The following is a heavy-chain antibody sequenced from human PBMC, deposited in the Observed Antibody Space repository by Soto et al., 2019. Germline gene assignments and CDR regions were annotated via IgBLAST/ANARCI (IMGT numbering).Heavy chain of an antibody. CDR2: ISSSSSYI. CDR3: ARDPVEQWLATNYWYFDL. J-gene: IGHJ2*01. Sequence: EVQLVESGGGLVKPGGSLRLSCAASGFTFSSYSMNWVRQAPGKGLEWVSSISSSSSYIYYADSVKGRFTISRDNAKNSRYLQMNSLRAEDTAVYYCARDPVEQWLATNYWYFDLWGRGTLVTVSS. D-gene: IGHD6-19*01. CDR1: GFTFSSYS. V-gene: IGHV3-21*01.